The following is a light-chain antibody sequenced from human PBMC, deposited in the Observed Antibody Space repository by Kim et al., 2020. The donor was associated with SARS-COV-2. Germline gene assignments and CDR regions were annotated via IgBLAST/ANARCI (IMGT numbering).Light chain of an antibody. J-gene: IGKJ2*01. CDR3: LQHNTYPHT. V-gene: IGKV1-17*03. Sequence: DIQMTQSPSAMSASVGDRVTITCRASQGIANNLAWFQQKPGRVPNRLIYDASNLQSGVPARFSGSGSGTELSLTITSVQPEDFATYYCLQHNTYPHTFGQGTKLEI. CDR2: DAS. CDR1: QGIANN.